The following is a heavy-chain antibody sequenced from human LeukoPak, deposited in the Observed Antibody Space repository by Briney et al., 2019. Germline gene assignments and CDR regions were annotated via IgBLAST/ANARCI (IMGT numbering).Heavy chain of an antibody. CDR2: IYTSGST. CDR1: GGSISSGGYY. V-gene: IGHV4-61*02. D-gene: IGHD6-6*01. J-gene: IGHJ6*03. CDR3: ARGIAARPDYYYYMDV. Sequence: TSETLSLTCTVSGGSISSGGYYWSWIRQPAGKGLEWIGRIYTSGSTNYNPSLKSRVTISVDTSKDQFSLKLSSVTAADTAVYYCARGIAARPDYYYYMDVWGKGTTVTVSS.